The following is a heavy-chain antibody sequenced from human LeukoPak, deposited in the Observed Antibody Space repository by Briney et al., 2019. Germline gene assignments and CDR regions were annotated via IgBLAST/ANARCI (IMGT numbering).Heavy chain of an antibody. V-gene: IGHV3-74*01. D-gene: IGHD6-19*01. Sequence: GGSLRLSCAASGFTLSKYWMLWVRQAPGRGLESVARINTDGTVTTYADSVKGRFTVSRDNADNTMFLQMNSVRDEDTAVYYCATKQWLAPPPDSWGQGTPVTVSS. J-gene: IGHJ4*02. CDR3: ATKQWLAPPPDS. CDR2: INTDGTVT. CDR1: GFTLSKYW.